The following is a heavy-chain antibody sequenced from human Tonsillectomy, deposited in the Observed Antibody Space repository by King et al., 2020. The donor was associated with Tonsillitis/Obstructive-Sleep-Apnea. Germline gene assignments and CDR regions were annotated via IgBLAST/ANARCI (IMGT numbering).Heavy chain of an antibody. CDR3: ARQGETGTDY. CDR2: VGPSDSFT. V-gene: IGHV5-10-1*01. CDR1: GYSFTTYW. D-gene: IGHD7-27*01. J-gene: IGHJ4*02. Sequence: QLVQSGAEVKKPGESLRIFCKGSGYSFTTYWVSWGRHMPGKGPEWMGRVGPSDSFTNYSPSFHSHVTIPADKSICTAYLQWSSLKASDTAMFYCARQGETGTDYWGQGTLVTVSS.